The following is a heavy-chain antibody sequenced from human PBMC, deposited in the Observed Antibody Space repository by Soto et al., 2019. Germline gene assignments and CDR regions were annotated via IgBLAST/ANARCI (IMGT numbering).Heavy chain of an antibody. CDR2: ISAYNGNT. CDR1: GYTFTSYG. CDR3: ARESSGMGYCSGGSCYGGDY. Sequence: QVQLVQSGAEVKKPGASVKVSCKASGYTFTSYGISWVRQAPGQGLDWMGWISAYNGNTNYAQKLQGRVTMTTDTSTSTAYMELRSLRSDDTAVYYCARESSGMGYCSGGSCYGGDYWGQGTLVTVSS. D-gene: IGHD2-15*01. V-gene: IGHV1-18*01. J-gene: IGHJ4*02.